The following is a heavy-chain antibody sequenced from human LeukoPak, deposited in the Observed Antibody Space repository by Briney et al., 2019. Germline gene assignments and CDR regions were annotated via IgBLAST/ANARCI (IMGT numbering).Heavy chain of an antibody. D-gene: IGHD5-18*01. CDR1: GYTFTGYY. J-gene: IGHJ4*02. Sequence: ASVKVSCKASGYTFTGYYMHWVRQAPGQGLEWMGWINPNSGGTNYAQKFQGRVTMTRDTSISTAYMELSRLRSDDTALYYCAKDVGVQLWSLFDYWGQGTLVTVSS. V-gene: IGHV1-2*02. CDR3: AKDVGVQLWSLFDY. CDR2: INPNSGGT.